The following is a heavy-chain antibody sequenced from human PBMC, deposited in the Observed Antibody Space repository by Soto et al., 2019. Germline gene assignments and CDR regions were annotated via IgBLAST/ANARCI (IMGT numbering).Heavy chain of an antibody. D-gene: IGHD6-6*01. V-gene: IGHV4-4*02. CDR1: GGSISSSNW. CDR2: IYHSGST. J-gene: IGHJ5*02. Sequence: TLSLTCAVSGGSISSSNWWSWVRQPPGKGLEWIGEIYHSGSTNYNPSLKSRVTISVDKSKNQFSLKLSSVTAADTAVYYCARSNTIAARPETINWFDPWGQGTLVTVS. CDR3: ARSNTIAARPETINWFDP.